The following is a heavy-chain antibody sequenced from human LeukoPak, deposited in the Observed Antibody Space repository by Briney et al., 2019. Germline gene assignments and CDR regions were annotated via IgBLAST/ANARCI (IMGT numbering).Heavy chain of an antibody. D-gene: IGHD3-10*01. V-gene: IGHV3-23*01. CDR1: GFTFSSYA. J-gene: IGHJ4*02. CDR2: ISGSGGST. Sequence: GGSLRLSCAASGFTFSSYAMSWVRQAPGKGLEWVSAISGSGGSTYYADSVKGRFTISRDNSKNTLYLQMNSLGAEDTAVYYCARVDYGSGSYYKSFDYWGQGTLVTVSS. CDR3: ARVDYGSGSYYKSFDY.